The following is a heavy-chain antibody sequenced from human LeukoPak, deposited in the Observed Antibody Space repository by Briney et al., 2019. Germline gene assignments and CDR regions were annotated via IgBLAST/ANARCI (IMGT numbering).Heavy chain of an antibody. CDR2: IYYSGST. D-gene: IGHD2-15*01. CDR3: ARRVYCSGGCCYRYRYFDL. V-gene: IGHV4-59*08. J-gene: IGHJ2*01. Sequence: PSETLSLTCTVSGGSISSYYWSWIRQPPGKGLEWIGYIYYSGSTNYNPSLKSRVTISVDTSKNQFSLKLSSVTAADTAVYYCARRVYCSGGCCYRYRYFDLWGRGTLVTVSS. CDR1: GGSISSYY.